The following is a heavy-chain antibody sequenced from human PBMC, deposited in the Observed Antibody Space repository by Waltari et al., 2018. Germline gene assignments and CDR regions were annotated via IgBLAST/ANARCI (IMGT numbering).Heavy chain of an antibody. V-gene: IGHV1-3*01. CDR2: INAGNVNT. Sequence: QVQLVQSGAEVKKPGASVKVSCKASGYTFTSYAMHWVRQAPGQRREWLGWINAGNVNTKYSKKFQGRVTITRDTSASTAYMELSSLRSEDTAVYYCATSSGWFTSFDYWGQGTLVTVSS. J-gene: IGHJ4*02. CDR1: GYTFTSYA. D-gene: IGHD6-19*01. CDR3: ATSSGWFTSFDY.